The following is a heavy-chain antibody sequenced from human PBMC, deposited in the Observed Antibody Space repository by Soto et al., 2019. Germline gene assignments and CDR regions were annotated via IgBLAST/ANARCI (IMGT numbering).Heavy chain of an antibody. D-gene: IGHD1-1*01. V-gene: IGHV3-30*18. CDR1: GFTFRSYG. CDR3: AKEFGWELQLSHPYYNSGMDV. Sequence: QVQLVESGGGVVQPGRSLRLSCAASGFTFRSYGMHWVRQAPGKGLEWVALMSFDGSNKYYADSVRGRFTISSDNSKSTPYLQMVILRPEDTAVYYCAKEFGWELQLSHPYYNSGMDVWGQGTTVTVSS. CDR2: MSFDGSNK. J-gene: IGHJ6*02.